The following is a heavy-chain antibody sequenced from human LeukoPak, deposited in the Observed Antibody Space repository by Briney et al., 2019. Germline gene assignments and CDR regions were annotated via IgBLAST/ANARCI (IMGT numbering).Heavy chain of an antibody. CDR2: IFYSGST. Sequence: TSETLSLTCTVSGGSISGFYWSWIRQPPGKELQWIGSIFYSGSTNYNPSLKSRVTISVDTSKNQFSLKLSSVTAADTAVYYCARQRFLEWYFDYWGQGTLVTVSS. D-gene: IGHD3-3*01. CDR1: GGSISGFY. V-gene: IGHV4-59*08. J-gene: IGHJ4*02. CDR3: ARQRFLEWYFDY.